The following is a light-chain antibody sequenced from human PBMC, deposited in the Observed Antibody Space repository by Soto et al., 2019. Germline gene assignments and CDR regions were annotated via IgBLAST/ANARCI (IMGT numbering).Light chain of an antibody. Sequence: DIQMTQSPSTLSGSVGDRVTITCRASQTISSWLAWYPQKPGKAPKLMIYKASTLKSGVPSRFRVSESGTELTINISSLKPDDGATDDGQHYKSYSEAFGQGTKVDIK. V-gene: IGKV1-5*03. J-gene: IGKJ1*01. CDR3: QHYKSYSEA. CDR1: QTISSW. CDR2: KAS.